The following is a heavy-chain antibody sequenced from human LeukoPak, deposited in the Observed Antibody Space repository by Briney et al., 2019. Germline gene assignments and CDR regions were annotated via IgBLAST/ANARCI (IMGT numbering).Heavy chain of an antibody. V-gene: IGHV3-74*01. CDR3: ASTRIGYYYDSSGYNVY. Sequence: PGGSLRLSCAAYGFTVSSNYMSWVRQAPGKGLVWVSRINSDGSNTSNADSVKGRFTISRDNAKNTLYLQMNSLRAEDTAVYYCASTRIGYYYDSSGYNVYWGQGTLVTVSS. D-gene: IGHD3-22*01. CDR1: GFTVSSNY. J-gene: IGHJ4*02. CDR2: INSDGSNT.